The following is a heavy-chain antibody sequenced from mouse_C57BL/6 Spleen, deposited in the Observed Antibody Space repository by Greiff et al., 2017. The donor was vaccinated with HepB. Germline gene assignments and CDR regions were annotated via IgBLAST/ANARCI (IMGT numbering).Heavy chain of an antibody. D-gene: IGHD2-3*01. V-gene: IGHV1-80*01. J-gene: IGHJ2*01. CDR1: GYAFSSYW. Sequence: QVHVKQSGAELVKPGASVKISCKASGYAFSSYWMNWVKQRPGKGLEWIGQIYPGDGDTNYNGKFKGKATLTADKSSSTAYMQLSSLTSEDSAVYFCARRGMVTFFDYWGQGTTLTVSS. CDR2: IYPGDGDT. CDR3: ARRGMVTFFDY.